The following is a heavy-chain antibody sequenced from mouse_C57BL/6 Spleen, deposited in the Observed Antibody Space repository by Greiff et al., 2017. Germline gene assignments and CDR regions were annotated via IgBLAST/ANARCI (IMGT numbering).Heavy chain of an antibody. D-gene: IGHD1-1*01. Sequence: EVKLMESGAELVRPGASVKLSCTASGFNIKDYYMHWVKQRPEQGLEWIGRIDPEDGDTDDAPKFQGKATMTADTSSNTAYLQLSSLTSEDTAVYYCTTDYGSRGTAMDYWGQGTSVTVSS. CDR3: TTDYGSRGTAMDY. V-gene: IGHV14-1*01. J-gene: IGHJ4*01. CDR1: GFNIKDYY. CDR2: IDPEDGDT.